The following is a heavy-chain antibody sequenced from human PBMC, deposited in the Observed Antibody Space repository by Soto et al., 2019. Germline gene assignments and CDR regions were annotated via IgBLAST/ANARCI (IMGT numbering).Heavy chain of an antibody. CDR2: ISYDGSNK. J-gene: IGHJ6*02. Sequence: SGGSLRLSCAASGFTFSNYAMHWVRQAPGKGLEWVAVISYDGSNKYYADSVKGRFTISRDNSKNTLYLQMNSLRGEDTAVYYCARDAPVATSKYYYYGMDVWGQGTTVTVSS. CDR1: GFTFSNYA. V-gene: IGHV3-30-3*01. CDR3: ARDAPVATSKYYYYGMDV. D-gene: IGHD5-12*01.